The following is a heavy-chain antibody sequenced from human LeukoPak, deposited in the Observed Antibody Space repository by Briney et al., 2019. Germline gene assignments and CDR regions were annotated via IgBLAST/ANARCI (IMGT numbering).Heavy chain of an antibody. CDR2: IYYSGST. V-gene: IGHV4-30-4*01. D-gene: IGHD3-10*01. J-gene: IGHJ4*02. CDR3: ARAGGDGFGEFTFDY. Sequence: SETLSLTCTVSGGSISSGDYYWSWIRQPPGKGLEWIGYIYYSGSTYYNPSLKSRVTISVGTSKNQFSLKLSSVTAADTAVYYCARAGGDGFGEFTFDYWGQGTLVTVSS. CDR1: GGSISSGDYY.